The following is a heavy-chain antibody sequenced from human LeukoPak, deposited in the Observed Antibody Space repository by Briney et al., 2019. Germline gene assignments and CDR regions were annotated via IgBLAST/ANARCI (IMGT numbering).Heavy chain of an antibody. Sequence: ASVKVSCKASGYTFTSYYMHWVRQAPGQGLEWMGIINPSGGSTSYAQKFQGRVTMTRDTSTSTVYMELSSLRSEDTAVYYYARDPVLYDSSGYHFDYWGQGTLVTVSS. CDR3: ARDPVLYDSSGYHFDY. CDR2: INPSGGST. J-gene: IGHJ4*02. CDR1: GYTFTSYY. D-gene: IGHD3-22*01. V-gene: IGHV1-46*01.